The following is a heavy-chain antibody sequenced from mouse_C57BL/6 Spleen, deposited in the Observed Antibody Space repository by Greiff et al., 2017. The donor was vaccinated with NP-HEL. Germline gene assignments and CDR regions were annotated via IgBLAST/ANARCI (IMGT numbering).Heavy chain of an antibody. D-gene: IGHD2-4*01. CDR1: GFNIKDDY. CDR2: IDPENGDT. CDR3: TTNYYEAWFAY. Sequence: VQLKQSGAELVRPGASVKLSCTASGFNIKDDYMHWVKQRPEQGLEWIGWIDPENGDTEYASKFQGKATITADTSSNTAYLQLSSLTSEDTAVYYCTTNYYEAWFAYWGQGTLVTVSA. J-gene: IGHJ3*01. V-gene: IGHV14-4*01.